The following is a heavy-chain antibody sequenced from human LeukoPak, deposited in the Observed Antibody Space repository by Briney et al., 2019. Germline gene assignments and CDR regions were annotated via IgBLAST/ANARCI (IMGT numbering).Heavy chain of an antibody. Sequence: ASVTVSCTASGYTFTDYGISWVRQAPGQGLEWMGWISTYNGYTKYAHKFQGRVTMTTDTSSSTAYMELRSLRSDDTAVYYCARDRSPRHYYDRSDYHGPADYWGQGALVTVSS. CDR1: GYTFTDYG. CDR3: ARDRSPRHYYDRSDYHGPADY. D-gene: IGHD3-22*01. J-gene: IGHJ4*02. V-gene: IGHV1-18*01. CDR2: ISTYNGYT.